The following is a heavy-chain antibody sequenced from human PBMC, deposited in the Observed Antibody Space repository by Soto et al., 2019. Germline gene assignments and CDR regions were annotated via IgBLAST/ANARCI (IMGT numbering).Heavy chain of an antibody. CDR1: GFTFSSYG. V-gene: IGHV3-30*18. CDR2: ISYDGSNK. J-gene: IGHJ6*02. D-gene: IGHD1-26*01. Sequence: GGSLRLSCAASGFTFSSYGMHWVRQAPGKGLEWVAVISYDGSNKYYADSVKGRFTISRDNSKNTLYLQMNSLRAEDTAVYYCAKAGEWELPLYYYYGMDVWGQGTTVTVSS. CDR3: AKAGEWELPLYYYYGMDV.